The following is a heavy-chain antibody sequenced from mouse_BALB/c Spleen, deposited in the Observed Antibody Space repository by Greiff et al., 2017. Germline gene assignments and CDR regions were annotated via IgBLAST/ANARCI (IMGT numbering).Heavy chain of an antibody. J-gene: IGHJ2*01. Sequence: EVQLVESGGGLVQPGGSRKLSCAASGFTFSSFGMHWVRQAPEKGLEWVAYISSGSSTIYYADTVKGRFTISRDNPKNTLFLQMTSLRSEDTAMYYCARCDYEREYYLDYWGQGTTLTVSS. CDR1: GFTFSSFG. CDR2: ISSGSSTI. D-gene: IGHD2-4*01. V-gene: IGHV5-17*02. CDR3: ARCDYEREYYLDY.